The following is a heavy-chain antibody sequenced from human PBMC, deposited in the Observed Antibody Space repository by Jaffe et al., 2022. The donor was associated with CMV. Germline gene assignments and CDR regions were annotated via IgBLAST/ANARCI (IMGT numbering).Heavy chain of an antibody. J-gene: IGHJ3*02. D-gene: IGHD1-26*01. CDR2: INHSGST. CDR1: GGSFSGYY. Sequence: QVQLQQWGAGLLKPSETLSLTCAVYGGSFSGYYWSWIRQPPGKGLEWIGEINHSGSTNYNPSLKSRVTISVDTSKNQFSLKLSSVTAADTAVYYCARGVLRHKYQRDAFDIWGQGTMVTVSS. CDR3: ARGVLRHKYQRDAFDI. V-gene: IGHV4-34*01.